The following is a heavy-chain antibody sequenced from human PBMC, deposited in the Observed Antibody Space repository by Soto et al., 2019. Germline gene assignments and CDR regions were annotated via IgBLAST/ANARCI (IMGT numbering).Heavy chain of an antibody. Sequence: PGGSLRLSCAASGFTVSSNYMSWVRQAPGKGLEWVSVIYSGGSTYYADSVKGRFTISRDNSKNTLYLQMNSLRAEDTAVYYCARNRSQSPLNWFDPWGQGTLVTVSS. CDR2: IYSGGST. J-gene: IGHJ5*02. CDR1: GFTVSSNY. D-gene: IGHD3-10*01. V-gene: IGHV3-53*01. CDR3: ARNRSQSPLNWFDP.